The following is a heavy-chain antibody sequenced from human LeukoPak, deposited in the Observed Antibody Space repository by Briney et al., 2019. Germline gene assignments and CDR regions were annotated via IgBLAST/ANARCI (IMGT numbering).Heavy chain of an antibody. CDR3: AKSDTPWGSWYFFDY. D-gene: IGHD6-13*01. CDR2: INWNGGST. V-gene: IGHV3-20*04. J-gene: IGHJ4*02. CDR1: GFTFDDYG. Sequence: GGSLRLSCAASGFTFDDYGMSWVRQAPGKGLEWVSGINWNGGSTGYADSVKGRFTISRDNAKNSLYLQMNSLRAEDTALYYCAKSDTPWGSWYFFDYWGQGTLVTVSS.